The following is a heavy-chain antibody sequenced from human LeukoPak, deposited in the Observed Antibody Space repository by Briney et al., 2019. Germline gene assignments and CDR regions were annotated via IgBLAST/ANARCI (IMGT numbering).Heavy chain of an antibody. CDR2: INPNSGGT. D-gene: IGHD5-18*01. V-gene: IGHV1-2*02. CDR1: GYTFTGYY. Sequence: ASVNVSCKASGYTFTGYYMHWVRQAPGQGLEWMGWINPNSGGTSYTQKFQGRVTVTRDTSINTAYMELRRLRSDDTAVYYCAREGGGYNYAFRYWGQGTLVTVSS. J-gene: IGHJ4*02. CDR3: AREGGGYNYAFRY.